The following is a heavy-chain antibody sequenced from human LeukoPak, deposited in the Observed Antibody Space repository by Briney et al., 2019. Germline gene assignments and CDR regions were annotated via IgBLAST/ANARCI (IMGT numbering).Heavy chain of an antibody. V-gene: IGHV3-23*01. D-gene: IGHD3-10*01. CDR3: ANSRITMVRGVIMPTPFDY. Sequence: GGSLRLSCAASGFTFSSYAMRWVRQAPGKGLEWVSAISDGGGNKYYADSVKGRFTISRDNSKNTLYLQMNSLRAEDTAVYYCANSRITMVRGVIMPTPFDYWGQGTLVTVSS. CDR1: GFTFSSYA. CDR2: ISDGGGNK. J-gene: IGHJ4*02.